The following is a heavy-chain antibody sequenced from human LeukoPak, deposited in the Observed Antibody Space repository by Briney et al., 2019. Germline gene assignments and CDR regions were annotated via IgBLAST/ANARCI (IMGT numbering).Heavy chain of an antibody. CDR2: INPAGSST. V-gene: IGHV3-74*01. CDR3: ARGVRGSYGTDL. J-gene: IGHJ5*02. CDR1: GFTFSSDW. D-gene: IGHD1-26*01. Sequence: GGSLRLSCAASGFTFSSDWMHWARQAPGQGLVWVSRINPAGSSTNYADSVKGRFTISRDNAMNTLYLHLNSLRAEDTAVYYCARGVRGSYGTDLWGQGTLVTVSS.